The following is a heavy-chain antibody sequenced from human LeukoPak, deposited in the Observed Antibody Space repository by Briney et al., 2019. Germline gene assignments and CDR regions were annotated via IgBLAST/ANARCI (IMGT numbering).Heavy chain of an antibody. Sequence: PSETLSLTCTVSGGSISSYYWSWIRQPAGKGLEWIGRIYSSGSTNHNPSLESRVTMSVDTSKNQFSLKLSSVTAADTAVYYCVRRDSSSSHTAFDIWGQGTMVTVSS. J-gene: IGHJ3*02. CDR1: GGSISSYY. CDR2: IYSSGST. V-gene: IGHV4-4*07. CDR3: VRRDSSSSHTAFDI. D-gene: IGHD6-13*01.